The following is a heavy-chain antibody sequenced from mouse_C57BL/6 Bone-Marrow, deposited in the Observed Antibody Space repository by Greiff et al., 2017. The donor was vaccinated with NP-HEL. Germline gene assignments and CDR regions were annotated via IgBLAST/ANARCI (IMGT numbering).Heavy chain of an antibody. D-gene: IGHD3-2*02. CDR2: IHPNSGST. CDR1: GYTFTSYW. J-gene: IGHJ3*01. Sequence: QVQLQQPGAELVKPGASVKLSCKASGYTFTSYWMHWVKQRPGQGLEWIGMIHPNSGSTNYNEKFKSKATLTVDKSSSTAYMQLSSLTSEDSAVYYCARSTAQATAWFAYGGQGTLVTVSA. CDR3: ARSTAQATAWFAY. V-gene: IGHV1-64*01.